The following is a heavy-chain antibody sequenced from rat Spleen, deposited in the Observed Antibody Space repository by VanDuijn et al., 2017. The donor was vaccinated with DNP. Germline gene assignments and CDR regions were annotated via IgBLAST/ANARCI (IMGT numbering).Heavy chain of an antibody. CDR1: GFTFSDYN. CDR3: AKDQHWYAMDA. J-gene: IGHJ4*01. Sequence: EVQLVESGGGLVQPGRSLKLSCAASGFTFSDYNMAWVRQAPKKGLEWVATIIYDGSGTYHRDYVKGRFTISRDNAESTVYLQMNSLRSEDKATYYYAKDQHWYAMDAWGQGTSVTVSS. CDR2: IIYDGSGT. V-gene: IGHV5S10*01. D-gene: IGHD4-2*01.